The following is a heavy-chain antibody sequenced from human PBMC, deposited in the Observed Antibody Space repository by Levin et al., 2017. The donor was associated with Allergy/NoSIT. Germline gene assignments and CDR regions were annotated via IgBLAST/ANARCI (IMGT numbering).Heavy chain of an antibody. CDR1: GLNFNSYG. V-gene: IGHV3-30*03. CDR2: ISSAGSDG. CDR3: AARVFDY. Sequence: HTGGSLRLSCAVSGLNFNSYGMNWVRQARGKGLEWVALISSAGSDGYYADSVRGRFTISRDNSKSTLYLQMNSLRPDDTAVYYCAARVFDYWGQGTLVTVSS. J-gene: IGHJ4*02.